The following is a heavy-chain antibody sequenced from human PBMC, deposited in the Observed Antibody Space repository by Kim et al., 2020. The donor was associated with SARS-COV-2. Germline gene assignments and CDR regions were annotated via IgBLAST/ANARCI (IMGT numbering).Heavy chain of an antibody. V-gene: IGHV4-59*01. CDR3: ARAGRSGYDPIDS. Sequence: SDTLSLTCTVSSGSISTYYWSWIRQPPGKGLEWIGYIYYSGSTIYNPSLKSRVTISVDTSKNQFSLKLTSVTAADTAVYYCARAGRSGYDPIDSWGQGSLVTVSS. J-gene: IGHJ4*02. D-gene: IGHD5-12*01. CDR2: IYYSGST. CDR1: SGSISTYY.